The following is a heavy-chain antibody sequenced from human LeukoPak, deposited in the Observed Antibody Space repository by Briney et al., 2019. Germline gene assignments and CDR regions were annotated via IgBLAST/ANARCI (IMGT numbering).Heavy chain of an antibody. J-gene: IGHJ4*02. CDR3: ARNSGSDYYFDY. Sequence: GGSLRLSCAASGFXFSNYGIHWVRQAPGKGLEWLAVISYDGSKKYYADSVKGRFTISRDNSKNTLYLQMNSLRAEDTAVFYCARNSGSDYYFDYWGQGTLVTVSS. D-gene: IGHD2-21*02. V-gene: IGHV3-30*03. CDR1: GFXFSNYG. CDR2: ISYDGSKK.